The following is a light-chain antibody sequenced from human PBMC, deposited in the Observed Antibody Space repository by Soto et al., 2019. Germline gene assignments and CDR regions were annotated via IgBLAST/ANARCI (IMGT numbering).Light chain of an antibody. CDR3: AAWDDSLNGYV. Sequence: QSLLPQPASVSVSPGQSITISCTVSSSEVGLYDFVSWYQHHPGSAPKLLISTNDQRASGVPDRFSGSKSGTSASLAISGLQSEDEADYYCAAWDDSLNGYVFGPGTKSPS. CDR1: SSEVGLYDF. CDR2: TND. V-gene: IGLV1-44*01. J-gene: IGLJ1*01.